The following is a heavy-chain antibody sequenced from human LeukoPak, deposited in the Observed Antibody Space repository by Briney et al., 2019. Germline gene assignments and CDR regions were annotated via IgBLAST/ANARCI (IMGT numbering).Heavy chain of an antibody. CDR2: ISSSGSTI. D-gene: IGHD4-17*01. J-gene: IGHJ6*02. Sequence: PGGSLRLSCAAFGFTFSSYEMNWARQAPGKGLEWVSYISSSGSTIYYADSVKGRFTISRDNAKNSLYLQMNSLRAEDTAVYYCARPETTVTSNYYYYGMDVWGQGTTVTVSS. CDR3: ARPETTVTSNYYYYGMDV. CDR1: GFTFSSYE. V-gene: IGHV3-48*03.